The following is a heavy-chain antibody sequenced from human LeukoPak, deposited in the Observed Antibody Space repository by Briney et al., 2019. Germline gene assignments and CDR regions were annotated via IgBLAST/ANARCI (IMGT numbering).Heavy chain of an antibody. Sequence: SETLSLTXTVSGGSISSSSYYWGWIRQPPGKGLEWIGSIYYSGSTYYNPSLKSRVTISVDTSKNQFSLKLSSVTAADTAVYYCARHGGYYDFWSGYHFNWFDPWGPGTLVTVSS. CDR1: GGSISSSSYY. CDR3: ARHGGYYDFWSGYHFNWFDP. D-gene: IGHD3-3*01. CDR2: IYYSGST. J-gene: IGHJ5*02. V-gene: IGHV4-39*01.